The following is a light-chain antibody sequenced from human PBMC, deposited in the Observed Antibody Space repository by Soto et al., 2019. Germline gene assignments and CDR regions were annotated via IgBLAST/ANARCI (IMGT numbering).Light chain of an antibody. CDR2: GNI. Sequence: QSVLTQPPSVSGAPGQRVTISCTGSSSNIGAGYDVHWYQQLPGTAPKLLIYGNINRPSGVPDRFSGSKSGTSASLAITGLQAEDEADYFCSSYTSSSTLVFGGGTKLTVL. V-gene: IGLV1-40*01. J-gene: IGLJ2*01. CDR3: SSYTSSSTLV. CDR1: SSNIGAGYD.